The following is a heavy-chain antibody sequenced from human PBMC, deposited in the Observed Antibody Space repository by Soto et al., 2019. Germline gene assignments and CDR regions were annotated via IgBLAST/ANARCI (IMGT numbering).Heavy chain of an antibody. CDR2: IYSSGGT. J-gene: IGHJ5*02. Sequence: SETLSLTCTVSGGPMSSYYWTWIRQSAGKGLEWIGRIYSSGGTHYNPSLKSRVTISLDTAKNQFSLRLNSVTAADTAVYYCARGQRFSDSFDPWGQGTLVTVSS. CDR1: GGPMSSYY. CDR3: ARGQRFSDSFDP. D-gene: IGHD3-3*01. V-gene: IGHV4-4*07.